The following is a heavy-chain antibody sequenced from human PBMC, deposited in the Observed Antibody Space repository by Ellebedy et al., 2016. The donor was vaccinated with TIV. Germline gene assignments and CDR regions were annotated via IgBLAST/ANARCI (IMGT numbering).Heavy chain of an antibody. Sequence: KVSCKGSGYSFTSYWIGWVRQLPGKGLELMGITHPGDSDTKYSPSFQGQVTISADKSISTAYVQWNSLKASDTATYYCPRPRYDSSGFYPHDAFDVWGRGTVVTVSS. CDR1: GYSFTSYW. D-gene: IGHD3-22*01. CDR3: PRPRYDSSGFYPHDAFDV. CDR2: THPGDSDT. V-gene: IGHV5-51*01. J-gene: IGHJ3*01.